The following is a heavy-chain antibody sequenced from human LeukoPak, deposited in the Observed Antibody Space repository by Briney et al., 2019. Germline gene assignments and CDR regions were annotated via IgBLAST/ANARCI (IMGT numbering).Heavy chain of an antibody. CDR3: ARDRSIVGATTGTFDY. CDR2: IYTSGST. J-gene: IGHJ4*02. Sequence: SETLSLTCTVSGGSISSYYWSWIRQPAGKGLEWIGRIYTSGSTNYNPSLKSRVTMSVDTSKNQFSLKLSSVTAADTAVYYCARDRSIVGATTGTFDYWGQGTLVTVSS. CDR1: GGSISSYY. V-gene: IGHV4-4*07. D-gene: IGHD1-26*01.